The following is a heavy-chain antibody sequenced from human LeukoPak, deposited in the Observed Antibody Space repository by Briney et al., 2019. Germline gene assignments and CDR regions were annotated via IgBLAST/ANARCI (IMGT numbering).Heavy chain of an antibody. D-gene: IGHD6-19*01. CDR3: ARDAIAVAGTYYYYYGMDV. CDR2: IYYSGST. J-gene: IGHJ6*04. CDR1: GGSISSYY. Sequence: SETLSLTCTVSGGSISSYYWSWIRQPPGKGLEWIGYIYYSGSTNNNPSLKSRVTISVDTSKNQFSLKLSSVTAADTAVYYCARDAIAVAGTYYYYYGMDVWGKGTTVTVSS. V-gene: IGHV4-59*01.